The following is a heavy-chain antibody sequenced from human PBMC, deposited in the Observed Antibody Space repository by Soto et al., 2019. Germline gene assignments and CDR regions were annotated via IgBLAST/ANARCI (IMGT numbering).Heavy chain of an antibody. J-gene: IGHJ4*02. D-gene: IGHD6-19*01. CDR2: MNPNSGNT. CDR3: AREERGYSSGWYS. Sequence: QVQLVQSGAEVKKPGASVKVSCKASGYTFTSYDINWVRQATGQGLEWMGWMNPNSGNTGYAQKCQGRVTMTRNTSISTAYMGLCRLRFKATAEYYCAREERGYSSGWYSWGQGTLVTVSS. CDR1: GYTFTSYD. V-gene: IGHV1-8*01.